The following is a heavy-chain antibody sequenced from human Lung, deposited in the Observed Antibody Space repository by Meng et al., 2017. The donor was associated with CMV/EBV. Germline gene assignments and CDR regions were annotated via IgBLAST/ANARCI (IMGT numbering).Heavy chain of an antibody. V-gene: IGHV3-30*14. CDR3: AREYGSSSAFDY. CDR1: GFTFSRYA. Sequence: SXKISXAASGFTFSRYAFHWVRQAPGKGLEWVAVISFDGGTRYYADSVKGRFTISRDSSRSSLYLQLNSLRPEDTAVYYCAREYGSSSAFDYWGQGTPVPVAS. D-gene: IGHD6-6*01. CDR2: ISFDGGTR. J-gene: IGHJ4*02.